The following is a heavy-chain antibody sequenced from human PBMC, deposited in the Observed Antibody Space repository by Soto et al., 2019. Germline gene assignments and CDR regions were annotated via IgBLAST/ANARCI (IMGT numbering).Heavy chain of an antibody. D-gene: IGHD3-3*01. Sequence: PGGSLRLSCAASGFTVSSNYMSWVRQAPGKGLEWVSVIYSGGSTYYADSVKGRFTISRDNSKNTLYLQMNSLRAEDTAVYYCARDVFSLLWSGPSWFDPWGQGTLVTVSS. CDR3: ARDVFSLLWSGPSWFDP. V-gene: IGHV3-66*01. CDR2: IYSGGST. J-gene: IGHJ5*02. CDR1: GFTVSSNY.